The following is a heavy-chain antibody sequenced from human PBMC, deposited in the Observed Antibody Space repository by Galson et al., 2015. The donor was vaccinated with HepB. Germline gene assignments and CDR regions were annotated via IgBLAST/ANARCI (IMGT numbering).Heavy chain of an antibody. CDR1: GFTVSNYA. V-gene: IGHV3-30*04. CDR3: ARDPVSSYSSSRYDY. D-gene: IGHD6-13*01. CDR2: IPYAGSNK. J-gene: IGHJ4*02. Sequence: SLRLSCAASGFTVSNYAMHWVRQAPDKGLEWVAVIPYAGSNKNYADSVKGRFTISRDNSENTVYLQMTSLRAEDTAVYYCARDPVSSYSSSRYDYWGQGTLVTVSS.